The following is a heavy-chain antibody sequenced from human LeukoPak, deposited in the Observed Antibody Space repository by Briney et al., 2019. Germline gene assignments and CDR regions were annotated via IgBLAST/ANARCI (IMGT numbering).Heavy chain of an antibody. V-gene: IGHV1-46*01. Sequence: ASVKVSCKASGYTFTSYYMHWVRQAPGQGLEWMGIINPSRGSTSYAQKFQGRVTMTRDTSTSTVYMELSSLRSEDTAVYYCARDRVGVVVPAAMPIDWGQGTLVTVTS. CDR2: INPSRGST. CDR3: ARDRVGVVVPAAMPID. J-gene: IGHJ4*02. D-gene: IGHD2-2*01. CDR1: GYTFTSYY.